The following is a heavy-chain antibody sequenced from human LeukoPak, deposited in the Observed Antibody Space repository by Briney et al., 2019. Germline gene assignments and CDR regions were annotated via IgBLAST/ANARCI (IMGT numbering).Heavy chain of an antibody. D-gene: IGHD5-24*01. J-gene: IGHJ3*02. CDR2: IYYSGST. Sequence: SETLSLTCTVSGGSISSSSYYWGWIRQPPGKGLEWIGSIYYSGSTYYNPSLKSRVTISVDTSKNQFSLKLSSVTAADTAVYYCARAILEAFDIWGQGTMVTVSS. CDR1: GGSISSSSYY. CDR3: ARAILEAFDI. V-gene: IGHV4-39*07.